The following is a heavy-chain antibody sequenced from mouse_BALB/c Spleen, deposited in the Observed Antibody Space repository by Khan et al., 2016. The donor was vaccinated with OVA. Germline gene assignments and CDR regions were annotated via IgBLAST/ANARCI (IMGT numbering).Heavy chain of an antibody. J-gene: IGHJ3*01. Sequence: QVQLKESGPGLVAPSQNLSITCTVSGFPLTDYGVNWVRQPPGKGLEWLGMIWGDGSTDYNSALKSRLSISKDNSKSQVFLKMNSLQTDDTARFYCARELRLGGFAYWGQGTLVTVSA. CDR3: ARELRLGGFAY. CDR1: GFPLTDYG. D-gene: IGHD1-2*01. CDR2: IWGDGST. V-gene: IGHV2-6-7*01.